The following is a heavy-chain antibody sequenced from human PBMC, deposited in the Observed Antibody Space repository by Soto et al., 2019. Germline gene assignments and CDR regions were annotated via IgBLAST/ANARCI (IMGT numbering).Heavy chain of an antibody. J-gene: IGHJ4*02. CDR3: ARATVRQGATLFDF. V-gene: IGHV4-34*01. D-gene: IGHD1-26*01. CDR2: INHSGFT. Sequence: SETLSLTCVVSDGSFRGHYWIWIRQPPGKGLEWIAEINHSGFTNYNPSFKSRVTISRDTSTNQISLKLTSVTAADSAVYYCARATVRQGATLFDFWGQGTLVTVSS. CDR1: DGSFRGHY.